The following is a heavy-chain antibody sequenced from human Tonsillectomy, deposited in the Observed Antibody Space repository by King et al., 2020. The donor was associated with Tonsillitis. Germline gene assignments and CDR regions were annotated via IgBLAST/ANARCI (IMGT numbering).Heavy chain of an antibody. CDR3: ARDYGDYAYDY. J-gene: IGHJ4*02. CDR1: GFTFSSFS. Sequence: VQLVESGGGVVQPGRSLRLSCAASGFTFSSFSMHWVRQAPGKGLEWVAVISSDENNKYYADSVKGRFTISRDNSKNTLYLQMNSLRAEDTVVYYCARDYGDYAYDYWGQGTLVTVSS. V-gene: IGHV3-30*04. CDR2: ISSDENNK. D-gene: IGHD4-17*01.